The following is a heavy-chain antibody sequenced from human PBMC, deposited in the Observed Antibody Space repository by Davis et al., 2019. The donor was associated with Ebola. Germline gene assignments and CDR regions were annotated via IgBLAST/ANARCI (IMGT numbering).Heavy chain of an antibody. CDR3: ARRLTSSAYYYGMDV. Sequence: GESLKISCKGSGYSFTSYWIGWVRQMPGKGLEWMGRIDPSDSYTYYSPSFQGHVTISADKSISTAYLQWSSLKASDTAMYYCARRLTSSAYYYGMDVWGQGTTVTVSS. D-gene: IGHD3-22*01. V-gene: IGHV5-10-1*01. CDR1: GYSFTSYW. J-gene: IGHJ6*02. CDR2: IDPSDSYT.